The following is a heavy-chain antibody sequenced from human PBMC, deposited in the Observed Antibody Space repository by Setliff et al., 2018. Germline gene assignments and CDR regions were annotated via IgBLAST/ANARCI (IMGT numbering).Heavy chain of an antibody. Sequence: PSETLSLTCTVSGDSISGAKYYWSWIRQSAGKGLECIGRIYTDGSTKYNPSLNSRVALSIDTSKNQFSLKLTSVTAADTAVYYCARMSGFLYMDVWGKGTTVTVFS. J-gene: IGHJ6*03. CDR2: IYTDGST. CDR3: ARMSGFLYMDV. CDR1: GDSISGAKYY. V-gene: IGHV4-61*02. D-gene: IGHD3-3*01.